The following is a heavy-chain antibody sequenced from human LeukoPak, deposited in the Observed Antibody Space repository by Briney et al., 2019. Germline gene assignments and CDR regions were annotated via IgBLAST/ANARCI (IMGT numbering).Heavy chain of an antibody. V-gene: IGHV3-23*01. CDR2: ISGSGYIT. D-gene: IGHD4-17*01. Sequence: GGSLRLSCAASEFTLRNYAMSWVRQAPGKGLEWVSAISGSGYITYYADSVEGRFTISRDNSKNTLYLQMNSLRAEDTAVYYCTKGSGDFGLGYFHYWGQGTLVTVSS. CDR3: TKGSGDFGLGYFHY. J-gene: IGHJ4*02. CDR1: EFTLRNYA.